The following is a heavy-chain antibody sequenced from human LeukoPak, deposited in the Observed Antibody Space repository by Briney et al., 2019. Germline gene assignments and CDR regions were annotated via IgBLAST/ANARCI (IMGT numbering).Heavy chain of an antibody. V-gene: IGHV4-59*08. J-gene: IGHJ4*02. CDR3: TRRRWTFDY. CDR2: IYSSGST. CDR1: GDSITGFY. Sequence: SETLSLTCTVSGDSITGFYWSWIPQPPGDGLEWIGYIYSSGSTYYNPSLKSRVTISVDTSKNQFSLKLSSVTAADTAFYYCTRRRWTFDYWGQGTLVTVSS. D-gene: IGHD3/OR15-3a*01.